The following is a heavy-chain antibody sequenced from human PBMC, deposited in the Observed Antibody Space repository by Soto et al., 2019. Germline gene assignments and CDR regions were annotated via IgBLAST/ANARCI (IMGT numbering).Heavy chain of an antibody. CDR3: ALSLYYYDSSDFDY. V-gene: IGHV2-5*01. Sequence: SGPTLVNPTQTLTLTCTFSGFSLSTSGVGVGWIRQPPGKALEWLALIYWNDDKRYSPSLKSRLTITKDTSKNQVVLTMTNMDPVDTATYYCALSLYYYDSSDFDYWGQGTLVTVSS. CDR1: GFSLSTSGVG. CDR2: IYWNDDK. D-gene: IGHD3-22*01. J-gene: IGHJ4*02.